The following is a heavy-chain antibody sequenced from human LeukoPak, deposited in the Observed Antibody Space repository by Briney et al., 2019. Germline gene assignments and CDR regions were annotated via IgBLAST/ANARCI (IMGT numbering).Heavy chain of an antibody. Sequence: RGGSLRLSCAASGFTFSSYEVNWVRQAPGKGLERVSYISSSGSTIYYADSVKGRFTISRDNAKNSLYLQMNSLRAEDTAVYYCAELGITMIGGVWGKGTTVTISS. CDR3: AELGITMIGGV. CDR2: ISSSGSTI. V-gene: IGHV3-48*03. CDR1: GFTFSSYE. D-gene: IGHD3-10*02. J-gene: IGHJ6*04.